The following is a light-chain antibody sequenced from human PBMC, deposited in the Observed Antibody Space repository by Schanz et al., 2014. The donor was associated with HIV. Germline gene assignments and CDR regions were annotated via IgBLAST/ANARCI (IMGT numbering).Light chain of an antibody. CDR2: LNSDGSH. CDR3: QTWDTGIQV. Sequence: QLVLTQSPPASASLGASVKLTCTVSSGYSSYAIAWHQQQPEKGPRYLMKLNSDGSHSKGDGIPDRFSGSSSGAERYLTISSLQSEDEADYYCQTWDTGIQVFGGGTKVTVL. V-gene: IGLV4-69*01. J-gene: IGLJ3*02. CDR1: SGYSSYA.